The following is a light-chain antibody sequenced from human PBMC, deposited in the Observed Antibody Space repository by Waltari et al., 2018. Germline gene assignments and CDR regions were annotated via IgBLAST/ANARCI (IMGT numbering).Light chain of an antibody. J-gene: IGLJ3*02. CDR1: SSDVGGYNY. CDR3: SSYTRSSTWV. V-gene: IGLV2-14*03. Sequence: QSALTQPASVSGSPGQSITISCTGTSSDVGGYNYVSWYQQHPGKAPKLMIYDVSNRPLAVSDRLSGAKSGNTASLTISGLQAEDEADYYCSSYTRSSTWVFGGGTKLTVL. CDR2: DVS.